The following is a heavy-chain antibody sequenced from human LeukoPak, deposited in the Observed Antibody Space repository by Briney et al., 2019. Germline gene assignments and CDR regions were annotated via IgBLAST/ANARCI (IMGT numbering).Heavy chain of an antibody. V-gene: IGHV1-18*01. CDR3: ARDRGGDFWSERWFDP. CDR1: GFTFTSYG. CDR2: ISAYNGNT. D-gene: IGHD3-3*01. Sequence: KPGGSLRLSCAASGFTFTSYGISWVRQAPGQGLEWMGWISAYNGNTNYAQKLQGRVTMTTDTSTSTAYMELRSLRSDDTAVYYCARDRGGDFWSERWFDPWGQGTLVTVSS. J-gene: IGHJ5*02.